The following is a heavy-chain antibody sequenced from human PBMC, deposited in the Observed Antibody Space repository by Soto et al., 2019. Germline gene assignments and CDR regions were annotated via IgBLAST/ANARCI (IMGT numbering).Heavy chain of an antibody. D-gene: IGHD3-10*01. V-gene: IGHV4-4*07. CDR1: GGSISSYY. CDR3: AREEGITLVRGLDY. J-gene: IGHJ4*02. Sequence: QVQLQESGPRLVKPSETLSLTCTVSGGSISSYYWSWIRQPAGKGLEWIGRIFTTGSTNYNPSLPSRVTMSVDTSKNQFSLNPSSVAAADTAVYSCAREEGITLVRGLDYWGQGTLVTVSS. CDR2: IFTTGST.